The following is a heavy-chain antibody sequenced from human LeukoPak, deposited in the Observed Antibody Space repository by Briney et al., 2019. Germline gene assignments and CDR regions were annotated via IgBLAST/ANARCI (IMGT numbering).Heavy chain of an antibody. CDR3: ARVPHYYDSSGYYYDPCYFDY. J-gene: IGHJ4*02. CDR1: GGSISSYY. D-gene: IGHD3-22*01. CDR2: IYYSGST. Sequence: SETLSLTCTVSGGSISSYYWSWIRQPPGKGLEWIGYIYYSGSTNYNPSLKSRVTISVDTSKNQFSLKLSSVTAADTAVYYCARVPHYYDSSGYYYDPCYFDYWGQGTPVTVSS. V-gene: IGHV4-59*01.